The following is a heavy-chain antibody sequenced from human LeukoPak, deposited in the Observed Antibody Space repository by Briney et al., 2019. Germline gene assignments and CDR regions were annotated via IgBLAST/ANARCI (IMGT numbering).Heavy chain of an antibody. D-gene: IGHD5-12*01. Sequence: GGSLRLSCAASGFTFSGYWMHWVRQAPGKGLVWVSRINGDGSSITYADSVKGRFTISRDNAKNTLYLQMNSLRVEDTAVYFCAREGRVSGYDFDCWGQGTLVTVSS. V-gene: IGHV3-74*03. CDR2: INGDGSSI. CDR3: AREGRVSGYDFDC. CDR1: GFTFSGYW. J-gene: IGHJ4*02.